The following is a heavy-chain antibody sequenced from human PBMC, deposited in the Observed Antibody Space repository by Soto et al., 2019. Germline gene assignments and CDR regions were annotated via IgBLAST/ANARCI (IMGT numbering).Heavy chain of an antibody. V-gene: IGHV4-59*01. CDR1: GGSISSYY. Sequence: SETLSLTCTVSGGSISSYYWSWIRQPPGKGLEWIGYIYYSGSTNYNPSLKSRVTISVDTSKNQFSLKLSSVTAADTAVYYCARRPYYYGMDVWGQGTTVTVSS. J-gene: IGHJ6*02. CDR3: ARRPYYYGMDV. CDR2: IYYSGST.